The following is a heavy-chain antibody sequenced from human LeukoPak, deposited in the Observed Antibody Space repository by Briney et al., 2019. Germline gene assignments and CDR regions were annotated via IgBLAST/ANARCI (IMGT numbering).Heavy chain of an antibody. CDR3: ARGPITGTL. CDR1: GGSFSGYY. D-gene: IGHD1-20*01. CDR2: INHSGST. J-gene: IGHJ4*02. Sequence: SETLSLTCAVYGGSFSGYYWSWIRQPPGEGLEWIGEINHSGSTNYNPSLKSRVTISVDTSKNQFSLKLSSVTAADTAVYYCARGPITGTLWGQGTLVTVSS. V-gene: IGHV4-34*01.